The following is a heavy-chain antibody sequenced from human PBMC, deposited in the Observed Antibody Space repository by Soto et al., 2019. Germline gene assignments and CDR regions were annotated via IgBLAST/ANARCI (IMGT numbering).Heavy chain of an antibody. CDR2: ISGSGGST. J-gene: IGHJ4*02. Sequence: GGSLRLSCAASGFPFSSYAMIWVRQAPGKGLEWVSTISGSGGSTYYADSVKGRFTISRDNSKNTLYLQMNSLRAEDTAVYYCAKEVGYNWNPNDYWGQGTLVTVSS. CDR3: AKEVGYNWNPNDY. CDR1: GFPFSSYA. D-gene: IGHD1-20*01. V-gene: IGHV3-23*01.